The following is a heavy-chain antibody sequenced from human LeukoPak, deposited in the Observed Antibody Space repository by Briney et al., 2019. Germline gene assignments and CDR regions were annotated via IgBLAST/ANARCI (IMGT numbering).Heavy chain of an antibody. CDR3: ARGLLFDYYYYYGMDV. J-gene: IGHJ6*02. CDR2: IYYSGST. CDR1: GGSISSYY. V-gene: IGHV4-59*01. Sequence: NPSETLSLTCAVSGGSISSYYWSWIRQPPGKGLEWIGYIYYSGSTNYNPSLKSRVTISVDTSKNQFSLKLSSVTAADTAVYYCARGLLFDYYYYYGMDVWGQGTTVTVSS. D-gene: IGHD1-26*01.